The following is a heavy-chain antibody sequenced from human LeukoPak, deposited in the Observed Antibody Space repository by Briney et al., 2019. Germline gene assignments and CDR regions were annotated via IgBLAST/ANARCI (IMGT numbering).Heavy chain of an antibody. CDR3: ARHHREQQPVRGYFDY. V-gene: IGHV4-39*01. Sequence: PSETLSLTCTVSGGSISSSSYYWGWIRQPPGKGLEWIGSIYYSGSTYYNPSLKSRVTISVDTSKNQFSLKLSSVTAADTAVYYCARHHREQQPVRGYFDYWGQGTLVTVSS. CDR2: IYYSGST. D-gene: IGHD6-13*01. CDR1: GGSISSSSYY. J-gene: IGHJ4*02.